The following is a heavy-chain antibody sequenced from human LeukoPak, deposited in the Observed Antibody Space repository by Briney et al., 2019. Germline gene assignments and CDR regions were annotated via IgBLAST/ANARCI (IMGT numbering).Heavy chain of an antibody. V-gene: IGHV3-30*02. J-gene: IGHJ4*02. Sequence: GGSLRLSCEATGFDFSGFGMHWVRQAPGKGLEWVSFIRKDGSQKYYADSVKGRSTVSRDNAKNTLYLQMYSLTSEDTAMYYCANGYCSAGSCSPFDYWGQGALIIVSS. CDR1: GFDFSGFG. CDR3: ANGYCSAGSCSPFDY. CDR2: IRKDGSQK. D-gene: IGHD2-15*01.